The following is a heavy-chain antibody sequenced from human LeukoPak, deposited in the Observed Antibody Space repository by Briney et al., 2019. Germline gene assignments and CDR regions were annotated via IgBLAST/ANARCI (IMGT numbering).Heavy chain of an antibody. Sequence: GGSLRLSCAASGFTFSSYSMNWVRQAPGKGLEWVSYISSSSSTIYYADSVKGRFSISRDNAKNSLYLQMNSLRAEDTAVYYCARDVYYGSGSPRLDYWGQGTLVTVSS. V-gene: IGHV3-48*01. CDR3: ARDVYYGSGSPRLDY. CDR2: ISSSSSTI. D-gene: IGHD3-10*01. CDR1: GFTFSSYS. J-gene: IGHJ4*02.